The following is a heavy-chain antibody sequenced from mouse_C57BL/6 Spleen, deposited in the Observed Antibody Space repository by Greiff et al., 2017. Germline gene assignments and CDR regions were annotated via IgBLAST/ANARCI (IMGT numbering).Heavy chain of an antibody. CDR1: GYTFTSYW. CDR3: TREVDSSGFSYYYAMDY. D-gene: IGHD3-2*02. J-gene: IGHJ4*01. CDR2: IYPGNSDT. Sequence: VQLKQSGTVLARPGASVKMSCKTSGYTFTSYWMHWVKQRPGQGLEWIGAIYPGNSDTSYNQKFKGKAKLTAVTSASTAYMELSSLTNEDSAVYYCTREVDSSGFSYYYAMDYWGQGTSVTVSS. V-gene: IGHV1-5*01.